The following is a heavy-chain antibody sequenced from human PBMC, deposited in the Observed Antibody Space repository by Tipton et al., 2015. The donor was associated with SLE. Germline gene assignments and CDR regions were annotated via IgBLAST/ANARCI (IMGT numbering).Heavy chain of an antibody. CDR2: ISSSSDYI. CDR3: ARDLVVVVASDYYYGMDV. Sequence: SLRLSCAASGFTFSDHSMNWVRQAPGKGLEWVSSISSSSDYIYYADSVKGRFTISRDNAKNALYLQMNSLRAEDTAVYYCARDLVVVVASDYYYGMDVWGQGTTVTVSS. D-gene: IGHD2-15*01. V-gene: IGHV3-21*06. CDR1: GFTFSDHS. J-gene: IGHJ6*02.